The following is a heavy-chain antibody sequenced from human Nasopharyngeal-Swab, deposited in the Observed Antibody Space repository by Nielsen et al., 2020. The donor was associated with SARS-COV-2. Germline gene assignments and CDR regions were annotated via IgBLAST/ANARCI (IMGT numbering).Heavy chain of an antibody. CDR2: ISAYNGNT. D-gene: IGHD2-15*01. CDR3: ARLGYCSGGSCFSGDY. CDR1: GYTFTSYG. J-gene: IGHJ4*02. V-gene: IGHV1-18*03. Sequence: ASVKVSCKASGYTFTSYGISWVRQAPGQGLEWMGWISAYNGNTNYAQKLQGRVTMTTDTSTSTAYMELRSLRSDDMAVYYCARLGYCSGGSCFSGDYWGQGTLVTVSS.